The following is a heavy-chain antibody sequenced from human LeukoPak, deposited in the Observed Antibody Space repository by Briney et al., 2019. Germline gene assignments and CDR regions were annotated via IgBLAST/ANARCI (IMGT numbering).Heavy chain of an antibody. CDR2: ISYDGSNK. V-gene: IGHV3-30*04. Sequence: PEGSLRLSCAASGFTFSSYAMHWVRQAPGKGLEWVAVISYDGSNKYYADSVKGRFTISRDNSKNTLYLQMNSLRAEDTAVYYCARDLDVWGQGTTVTVSS. CDR1: GFTFSSYA. J-gene: IGHJ6*02. CDR3: ARDLDV.